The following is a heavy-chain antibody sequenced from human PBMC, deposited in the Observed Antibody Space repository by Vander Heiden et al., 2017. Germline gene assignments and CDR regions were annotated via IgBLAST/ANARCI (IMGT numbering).Heavy chain of an antibody. Sequence: EVHLLESGGGLVQPGGSLRLSCAASGFTFSTYAMSWVPQAPGKGLEWVSAISGSGGNTYYADSVKGRFTISRDNSKNTLYLQMNSLRAEDTAVYYCASSRRGFFDWSPFDYWGQGTLVTVSS. CDR3: ASSRRGFFDWSPFDY. D-gene: IGHD3-9*01. V-gene: IGHV3-23*01. J-gene: IGHJ4*02. CDR1: GFTFSTYA. CDR2: ISGSGGNT.